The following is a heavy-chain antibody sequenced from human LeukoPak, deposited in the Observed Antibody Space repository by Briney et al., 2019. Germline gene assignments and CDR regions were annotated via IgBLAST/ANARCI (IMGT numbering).Heavy chain of an antibody. CDR1: GVSISTYY. D-gene: IGHD6-13*01. CDR2: IYYGGNT. CDR3: ASHPGIAAAGLGYYYYYMDV. Sequence: PSETLSLTCTVSGVSISTYYWGWIRQPPGKGLEWIGSIYYGGNTYYNPSLKSRVTISVDTSKNQFSLKLSSVTAADTAVYYCASHPGIAAAGLGYYYYYMDVWGKGTTDTVSS. V-gene: IGHV4-39*01. J-gene: IGHJ6*03.